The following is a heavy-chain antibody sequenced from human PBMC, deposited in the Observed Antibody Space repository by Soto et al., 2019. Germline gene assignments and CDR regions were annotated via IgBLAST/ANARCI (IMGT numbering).Heavy chain of an antibody. CDR2: IYYSGST. CDR1: GGSISSSSYF. V-gene: IGHV4-39*01. CDR3: ARHPSDFWFDP. D-gene: IGHD2-21*02. Sequence: QLQLQESGPGLVKPSETLSLTCSVSGGSISSSSYFWGWIRQPPGKGLEWIGSIYYSGSTYYNPSLKSRFTVSVDTSTNPFSLKLSSVTAADTAVYFCARHPSDFWFDPWGQGTLVTVSS. J-gene: IGHJ5*02.